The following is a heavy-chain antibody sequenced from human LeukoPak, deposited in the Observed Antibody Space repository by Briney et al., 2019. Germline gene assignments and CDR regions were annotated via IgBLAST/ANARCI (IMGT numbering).Heavy chain of an antibody. CDR3: ARVIGVWYSGAQGAFDI. V-gene: IGHV4-59*01. J-gene: IGHJ3*02. Sequence: SETLSLTCTVSGGSISSYYWSWIRQPPGKGLEWIGYIYYSGSTNYNPSLKSRVTISVDTSKNQFSLKLSSVTAADTAVYYCARVIGVWYSGAQGAFDIWGQGTMVTVSS. CDR1: GGSISSYY. CDR2: IYYSGST. D-gene: IGHD6-13*01.